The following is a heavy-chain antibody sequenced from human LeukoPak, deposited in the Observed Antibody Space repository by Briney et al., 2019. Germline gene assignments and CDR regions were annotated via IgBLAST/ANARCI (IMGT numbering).Heavy chain of an antibody. V-gene: IGHV1-3*01. CDR1: GYIFISYA. D-gene: IGHD2-15*01. CDR2: ITAGNGNT. CDR3: ARDSGEYYFDY. Sequence: ASVTVSCKASGYIFISYAMHWVRQAPGQRLEWMGWITAGNGNTKYSQKFQGRVTITRDTSASTAYMELSSLRSEDTAVYYCARDSGEYYFDYWGQGTLVTVSS. J-gene: IGHJ4*02.